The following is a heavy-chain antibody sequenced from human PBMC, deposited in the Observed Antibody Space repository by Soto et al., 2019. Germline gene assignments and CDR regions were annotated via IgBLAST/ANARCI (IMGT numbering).Heavy chain of an antibody. D-gene: IGHD2-21*02. V-gene: IGHV3-30-3*01. CDR3: ARAKLAYCGGDCYHAHFNY. Sequence: QVQLVESGGGVVQPGRSLRLSCAASGFTFSTYAMHWVRQAPGKGLEWVAVISNDGNNKYYADSVKGQFTISRDNSTNTLYLQMNSLRTEETPVYYCARAKLAYCGGDCYHAHFNYWGQGTLVTVSS. CDR2: ISNDGNNK. J-gene: IGHJ4*02. CDR1: GFTFSTYA.